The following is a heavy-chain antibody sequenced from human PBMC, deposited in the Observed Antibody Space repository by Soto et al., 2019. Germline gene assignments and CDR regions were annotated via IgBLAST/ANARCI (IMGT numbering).Heavy chain of an antibody. V-gene: IGHV3-11*01. CDR1: GFVFSDYY. J-gene: IGHJ5*02. CDR2: ISSGGAVS. CDR3: ARRLTGRTTGDWFDP. D-gene: IGHD1-1*01. Sequence: VKLVESGGGLVKPGVSLRLSCAASGFVFSDYYMTWIRQAPGKGLEWISDISSGGAVSNFADSVRGRFTISRDNTNNSLYLQMNNLRAEDTAIYYCARRLTGRTTGDWFDPWGQGTLVTVSS.